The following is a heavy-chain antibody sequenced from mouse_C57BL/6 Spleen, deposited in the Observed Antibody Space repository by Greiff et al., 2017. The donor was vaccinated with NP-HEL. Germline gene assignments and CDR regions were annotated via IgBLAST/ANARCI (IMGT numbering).Heavy chain of an antibody. J-gene: IGHJ2*01. Sequence: VKLMESGPGLVQPSQSLSITCTVSGFSLTSYGVHWVRQSPGKGLEWLGVIWSGGSTDYNAAFISRLSISKDNSKSQVFFKMNSLQADDTAIYYCARNDDGYFFYFDYWGQGTTLTVSS. V-gene: IGHV2-2*01. CDR1: GFSLTSYG. D-gene: IGHD2-3*01. CDR3: ARNDDGYFFYFDY. CDR2: IWSGGST.